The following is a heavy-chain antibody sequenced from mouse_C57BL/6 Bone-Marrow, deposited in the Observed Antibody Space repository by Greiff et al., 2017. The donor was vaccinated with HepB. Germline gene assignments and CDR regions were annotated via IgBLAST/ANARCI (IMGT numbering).Heavy chain of an antibody. Sequence: VQLQQSGPGLVAPSQSLSITCTVSGFSLTSYGVDWVRQSPGKGLEWLGVIWGVGSTNYNSALKSRLSISKDNSKSQVFLKMNSLQTDDTAMYYCASITTVSPYYYAMDYWGQGTSVTVSS. V-gene: IGHV2-6*01. CDR3: ASITTVSPYYYAMDY. D-gene: IGHD1-1*01. CDR1: GFSLTSYG. CDR2: IWGVGST. J-gene: IGHJ4*01.